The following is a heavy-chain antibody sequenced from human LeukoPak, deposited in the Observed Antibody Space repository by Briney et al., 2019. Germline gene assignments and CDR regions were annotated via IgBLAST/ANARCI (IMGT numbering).Heavy chain of an antibody. CDR2: IYTGGST. Sequence: SETLSLTCSVSGGFISSGGYYWSWLRQPAGKGLEWIGRIYTGGSTNYNPSLKSRVTMSEDTCKNQFSLKLTSVTAADTAVYYCARTSTVTTAFDIWGQGTLVTVSS. CDR1: GGFISSGGYY. J-gene: IGHJ5*02. V-gene: IGHV4-61*02. CDR3: ARTSTVTTAFDI. D-gene: IGHD4-11*01.